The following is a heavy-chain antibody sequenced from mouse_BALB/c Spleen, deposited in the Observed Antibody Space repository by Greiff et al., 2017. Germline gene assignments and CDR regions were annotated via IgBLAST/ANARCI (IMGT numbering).Heavy chain of an antibody. CDR2: ISYSGST. CDR1: GYSITSDYA. J-gene: IGHJ4*01. V-gene: IGHV3-2*02. CDR3: ARRGRGYAMDY. Sequence: DVQLQESGPGLVKPSQSLSLTCTVTGYSITSDYAWNWIRQFPGNKLEWMGYISYSGSTSYNPSLKSRISITRDTSKNQFFLQLNSVTTEDTATYYCARRGRGYAMDYWGQGTSVTVSS. D-gene: IGHD3-3*01.